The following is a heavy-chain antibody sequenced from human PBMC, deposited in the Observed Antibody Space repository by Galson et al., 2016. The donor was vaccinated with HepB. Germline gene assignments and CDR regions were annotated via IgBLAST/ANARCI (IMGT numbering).Heavy chain of an antibody. CDR1: GDTFSDYW. Sequence: QSGAEVKKPGEALKISCKDSGDTFSDYWIGWVRQMPGKGLEWMGIIYPDDSDTRYSPSFRGQVTISADTSISTAYLQWRSLKASDTAIYYCARPRFRGYEEDAFHSWGQGTMVLVSS. CDR2: IYPDDSDT. J-gene: IGHJ3*02. CDR3: ARPRFRGYEEDAFHS. V-gene: IGHV5-51*01. D-gene: IGHD5-12*01.